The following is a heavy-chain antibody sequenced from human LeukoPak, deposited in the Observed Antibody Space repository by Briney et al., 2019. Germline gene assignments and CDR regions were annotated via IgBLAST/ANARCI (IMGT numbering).Heavy chain of an antibody. CDR3: ARTKY. J-gene: IGHJ4*02. V-gene: IGHV1-2*02. CDR1: GYSLIDLS. Sequence: ASVKVSCKVSGYSLIDLSMYWVRQAPGQGLEWMGWINPNSGGTNYAQKFQGRVTMTRDTSISTAYMELSRLRSDDTAVYYCARTKYWGQGTLVTVSS. CDR2: INPNSGGT.